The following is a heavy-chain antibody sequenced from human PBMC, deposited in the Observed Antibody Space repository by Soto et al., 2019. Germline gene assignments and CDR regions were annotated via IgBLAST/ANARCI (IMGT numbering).Heavy chain of an antibody. Sequence: GGSLRLSCTASGFTFSRYWMSWVRQAPGKGLEWVANIKQDGSEKYYVDSVKGRFTISRDNAKNSLYLQMNSLRAEDTAVYYCARALAGVGNAFDIWGQGTMVTVSS. J-gene: IGHJ3*02. V-gene: IGHV3-7*03. CDR3: ARALAGVGNAFDI. CDR1: GFTFSRYW. D-gene: IGHD2-15*01. CDR2: IKQDGSEK.